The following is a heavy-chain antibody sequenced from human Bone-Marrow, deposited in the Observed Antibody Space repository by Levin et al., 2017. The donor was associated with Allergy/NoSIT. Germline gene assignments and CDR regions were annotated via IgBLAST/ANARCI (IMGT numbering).Heavy chain of an antibody. V-gene: IGHV3-30*14. D-gene: IGHD3-10*01. Sequence: GGSLRLSCAASGFTFKGHTMHWARQAPGKGLEWLAVITYDGSKTYYADSVRGRFSVTRDNSKNTLLLQMTSVRPDDTAVYYCARDGYYLDAGSGRGFPKNWGQGTLVTVSS. CDR1: GFTFKGHT. CDR2: ITYDGSKT. J-gene: IGHJ4*02. CDR3: ARDGYYLDAGSGRGFPKN.